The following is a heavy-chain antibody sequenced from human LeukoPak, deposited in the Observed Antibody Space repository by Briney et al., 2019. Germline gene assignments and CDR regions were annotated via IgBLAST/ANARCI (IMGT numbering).Heavy chain of an antibody. CDR2: IMGSDGRT. V-gene: IGHV3-23*01. J-gene: IGHJ4*02. Sequence: GSLRLSFAASGFTFDSYGMNWARQAPGGGLGWVPGIMGSDGRTYYADSVKGRFTISRDKSKNTVFLQMSSLRGDDTAVYYCAKRLWAAPGVGDPFDYWGQGTLVTVSS. CDR1: GFTFDSYG. D-gene: IGHD2-21*01. CDR3: AKRLWAAPGVGDPFDY.